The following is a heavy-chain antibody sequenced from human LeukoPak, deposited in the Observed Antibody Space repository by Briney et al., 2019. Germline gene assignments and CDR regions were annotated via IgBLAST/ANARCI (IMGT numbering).Heavy chain of an antibody. CDR3: ARGGWGTAIDY. D-gene: IGHD1-7*01. CDR1: GFTFSSYW. CDR2: ISGDGSST. V-gene: IGHV3-74*01. J-gene: IGHJ4*02. Sequence: SGGSLRLSCAASGFTFSSYWMHWVRQAPGKGLVWVSYISGDGSSTTYADSVKGRFTISRDNAKNTLDLQMNSLRAEDTAVYYCARGGWGTAIDYWARGTLVTVSS.